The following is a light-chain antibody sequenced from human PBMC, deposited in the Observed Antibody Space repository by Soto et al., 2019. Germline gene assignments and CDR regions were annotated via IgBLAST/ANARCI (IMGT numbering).Light chain of an antibody. J-gene: IGLJ1*01. CDR1: SRDVGGYDX. V-gene: IGLV2-8*01. Sequence: QSVLTLPPCASGAPGVLVAISCTRTSRDVGGYDXXSXXXXHXXXSXXLIXDGVDRRPSGVPARFSGSGSGNTGSRTVSCLQDEGGADYCCSSYAGSSNVFGPGTKVTVL. CDR3: SSYAGSSNV. CDR2: GVD.